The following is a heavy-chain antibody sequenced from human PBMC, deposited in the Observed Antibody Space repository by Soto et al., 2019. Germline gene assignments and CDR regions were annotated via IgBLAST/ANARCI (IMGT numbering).Heavy chain of an antibody. CDR3: VRTSHYGSGSWNFDY. V-gene: IGHV3-72*01. CDR1: GFTFSDHY. J-gene: IGHJ4*02. Sequence: EVQLVESGGGLVQPGGSLRLSCAASGFTFSDHYMDWVRQAPGKGLEWVGRTRNKANSYSTEYAASVRGRFTISRDESKNSLYLQMNSLKTVDTAVYYCVRTSHYGSGSWNFDYWGQGTLVTVSS. CDR2: TRNKANSYST. D-gene: IGHD3-10*01.